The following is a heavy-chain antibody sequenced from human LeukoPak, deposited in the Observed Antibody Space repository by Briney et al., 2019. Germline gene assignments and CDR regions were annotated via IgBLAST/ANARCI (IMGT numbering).Heavy chain of an antibody. CDR1: GGSISSGDYY. CDR2: IYYSGST. Sequence: PSGTLSLTCTVSGGSISSGDYYWSWIRQPPGKGLEWIGYIYYSGSTYYNPSLKSRVTISVDTSKNQFSLKLSSVTAADTAVYYCARIRTTYWLTVNQGYFDYWGQGTLVTVSS. CDR3: ARIRTTYWLTVNQGYFDY. D-gene: IGHD2-2*01. V-gene: IGHV4-30-4*08. J-gene: IGHJ4*02.